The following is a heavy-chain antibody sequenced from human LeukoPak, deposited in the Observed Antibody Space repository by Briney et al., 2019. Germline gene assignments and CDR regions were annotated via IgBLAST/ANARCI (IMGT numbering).Heavy chain of an antibody. CDR3: AREGYYGSGLYYYYYMDV. CDR1: GFTLSSYS. Sequence: SGGSLRLSCAASGFTLSSYSMNWVRQAPGKGLEWVSYITSSSSTMYYADSVKGRFTISRDNAKNSLYLQMNSLRAEDTAVYYCAREGYYGSGLYYYYYMDVWGKGTTVTISS. CDR2: ITSSSSTM. V-gene: IGHV3-48*01. J-gene: IGHJ6*03. D-gene: IGHD3-10*01.